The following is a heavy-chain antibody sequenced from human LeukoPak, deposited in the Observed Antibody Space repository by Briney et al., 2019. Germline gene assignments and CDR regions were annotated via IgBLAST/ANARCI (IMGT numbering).Heavy chain of an antibody. CDR3: AKDVFGDYGGLDY. V-gene: IGHV3-23*01. Sequence: GGSLRLSCAASGFTFSAYAMNWVRQAPGKGLEWVSSIRGSDGSTYYADSVKGRSAISRDNSKNTLYLQMNSLRAEDTAVYYCAKDVFGDYGGLDYWGQGTLVTVSS. CDR2: IRGSDGST. D-gene: IGHD4-23*01. J-gene: IGHJ4*02. CDR1: GFTFSAYA.